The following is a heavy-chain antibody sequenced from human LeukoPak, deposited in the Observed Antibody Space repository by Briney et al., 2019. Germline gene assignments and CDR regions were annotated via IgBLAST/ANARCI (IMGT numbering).Heavy chain of an antibody. Sequence: GSLRLSCAASGFTFSSYSMSWGRQAPGKGLEWVAVISYDGSNKYYADSVKGRFTISRDNSKNTLYLQMNSLRAEDTAVYYCARDDRNKEVIEGATRLVYWGQGTLVTVSS. J-gene: IGHJ4*02. V-gene: IGHV3-30-3*01. D-gene: IGHD1-26*01. CDR1: GFTFSSYS. CDR2: ISYDGSNK. CDR3: ARDDRNKEVIEGATRLVY.